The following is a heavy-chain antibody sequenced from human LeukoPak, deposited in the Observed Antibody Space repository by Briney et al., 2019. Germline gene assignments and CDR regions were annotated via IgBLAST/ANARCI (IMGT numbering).Heavy chain of an antibody. CDR2: TWYDGSNK. J-gene: IGHJ4*02. CDR1: GFTFSSYG. Sequence: GRSLRLSCAASGFTFSSYGMHWVRQAPGKGLEWVAVTWYDGSNKYYADSVKGRFTISRDNSKNTLYLQMNSLRAEDTAVYYCAKDRQLHDYGGNSYYFDYWGQGTLVTVSS. V-gene: IGHV3-33*06. CDR3: AKDRQLHDYGGNSYYFDY. D-gene: IGHD4-23*01.